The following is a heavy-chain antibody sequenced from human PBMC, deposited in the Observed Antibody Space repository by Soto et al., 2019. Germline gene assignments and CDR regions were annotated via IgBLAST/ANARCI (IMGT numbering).Heavy chain of an antibody. D-gene: IGHD3-10*01. V-gene: IGHV2-26*01. Sequence: DLEWLAHIFSNDEESYSTSLKSRLTISKDTSKSQVVLSMTNMDPVDTATYYCTRIEKGSATYTWGQGTLVTVSS. J-gene: IGHJ5*02. CDR2: IFSNDEE. CDR3: TRIEKGSATYT.